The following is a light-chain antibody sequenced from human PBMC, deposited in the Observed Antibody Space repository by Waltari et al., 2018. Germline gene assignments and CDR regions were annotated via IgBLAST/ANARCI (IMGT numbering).Light chain of an antibody. V-gene: IGLV2-23*02. J-gene: IGLJ1*01. CDR1: DSDLGSSNL. CDR2: GVR. CDR3: SSYSDSSTLEL. Sequence: QSALTQPASVSGSPGPTITISFTVTDSDLGSSNLVSWYHQHPGKVPKLLISGVRNRPSGVSTLVSGSKSGNTASLTISGLQAEDEADYYCSSYSDSSTLELFGAGTKVTVL.